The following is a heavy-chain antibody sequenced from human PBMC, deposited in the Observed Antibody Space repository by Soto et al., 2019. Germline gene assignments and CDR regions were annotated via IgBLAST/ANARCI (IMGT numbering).Heavy chain of an antibody. CDR1: GFTFSSYG. CDR2: ISYDGSNK. V-gene: IGHV3-30*18. D-gene: IGHD5-12*01. Sequence: QVQLVESGGGVVQPGRSLRLSCAASGFTFSSYGMHWVRQAPGKGLEWVAVISYDGSNKYYADSVKGRFTISRDNSKNTXYXXMNSLRAEDTAVYYCAKALWRGYDWAYYYYYGMDVWGQGTTVTVSS. CDR3: AKALWRGYDWAYYYYYGMDV. J-gene: IGHJ6*02.